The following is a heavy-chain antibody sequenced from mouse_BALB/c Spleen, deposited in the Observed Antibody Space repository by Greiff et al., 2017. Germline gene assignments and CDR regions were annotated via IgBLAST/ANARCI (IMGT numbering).Heavy chain of an antibody. D-gene: IGHD1-1*01. J-gene: IGHJ3*01. V-gene: IGHV14-3*02. CDR2: IDPANGNT. CDR1: GFNIKDTY. Sequence: VQLQQSGAELVKPGASVKLSCTASGFNIKDTYMHWVQQRPEQGLEWIGRIDPANGNTKYDPKFQGKATITADTSSNTAYLQLSSLTSEDTAVYYCVPYYYGSSYGAYWGQGTLVTVSA. CDR3: VPYYYGSSYGAY.